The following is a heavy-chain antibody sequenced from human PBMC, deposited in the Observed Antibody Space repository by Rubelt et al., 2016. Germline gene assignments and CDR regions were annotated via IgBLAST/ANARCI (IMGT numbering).Heavy chain of an antibody. CDR1: GGSISSYY. CDR2: IYYSGST. J-gene: IGHJ6*02. V-gene: IGHV4-39*07. CDR3: ARGRMGFHYYYYGMDV. D-gene: IGHD1-26*01. Sequence: QVQLQESGPGLVKPSETLSLTCTVSGGSISSYYWGWIRQPPGKGLEWIGSIYYSGSTNYNPSLKIRVTISVDTSKNQFSLKLSSVPAADTAVYYCARGRMGFHYYYYGMDVWGQGTTVTVSS.